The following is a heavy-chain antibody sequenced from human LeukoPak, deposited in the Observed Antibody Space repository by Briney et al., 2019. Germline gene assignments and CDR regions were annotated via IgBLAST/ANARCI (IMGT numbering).Heavy chain of an antibody. CDR1: GFTFDDYG. V-gene: IGHV3-30*03. D-gene: IGHD2-2*01. J-gene: IGHJ4*02. Sequence: GGSLRLSCAASGFTFDDYGTSWVRQAPGKGLEGGAVISYDGSNKYYADSVKGRFTISRDNSKNTLYLQMNSLRAEDTAVYYCARAYRYCSSTSCYYFDYWGQGTLVTVSS. CDR2: ISYDGSNK. CDR3: ARAYRYCSSTSCYYFDY.